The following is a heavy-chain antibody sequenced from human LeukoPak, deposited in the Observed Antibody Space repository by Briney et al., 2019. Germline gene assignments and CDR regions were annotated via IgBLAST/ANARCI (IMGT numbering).Heavy chain of an antibody. CDR2: INHSGST. V-gene: IGHV4-34*01. Sequence: SETLSLTCAVYGGAFSGYYWSWIRQPPGKGLEWIGEINHSGSTNYNPSLKSRVTISVDTSKNQFSLKLSSVTAADTAVYYCARGRGSSGWFDAFGIWGQGTMVTVSS. CDR1: GGAFSGYY. D-gene: IGHD6-19*01. J-gene: IGHJ3*02. CDR3: ARGRGSSGWFDAFGI.